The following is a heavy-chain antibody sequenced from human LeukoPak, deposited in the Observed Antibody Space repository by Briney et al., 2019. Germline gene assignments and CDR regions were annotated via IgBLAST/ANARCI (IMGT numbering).Heavy chain of an antibody. Sequence: SATLSLTCAVSGASINSFYWSWIRQPPGKGLEWIGYLSHSGYTTYNPSLKSRVTMSVDTSKNYLSLKLTSMTAADTALYYCARSGYIYGADAFDIWGQGAMVSVSS. CDR3: ARSGYIYGADAFDI. V-gene: IGHV4-59*01. J-gene: IGHJ3*02. D-gene: IGHD5-18*01. CDR1: GASINSFY. CDR2: LSHSGYT.